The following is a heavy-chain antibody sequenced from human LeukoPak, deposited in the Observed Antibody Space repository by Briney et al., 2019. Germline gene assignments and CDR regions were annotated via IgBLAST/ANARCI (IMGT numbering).Heavy chain of an antibody. CDR3: ARLLPAAKIIDY. CDR1: GGSISSYY. V-gene: IGHV4-59*08. CDR2: IYYSGST. D-gene: IGHD2-2*01. Sequence: PSETLSLTCTVSGGSISSYYWSWIRQPPGKGLEWIGYIYYSGSTNYNPSLKSRVTISVDTSKNQFSLKLSSVTAADTAVYYCARLLPAAKIIDYWGQGTLVTVSS. J-gene: IGHJ4*02.